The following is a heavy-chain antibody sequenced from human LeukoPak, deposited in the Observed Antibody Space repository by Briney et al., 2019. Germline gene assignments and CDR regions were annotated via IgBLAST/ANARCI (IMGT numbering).Heavy chain of an antibody. CDR3: ARQGESLTWLDP. CDR2: IYYSGSS. V-gene: IGHV4-39*01. D-gene: IGHD2-21*01. J-gene: IGHJ5*02. Sequence: SETLSPTCTVSGGSISSSSHYWAWIRQPPGKGLEWIGSIYYSGSSYYNPSLNSRATISVDTSKSQFSLKLNFVTAADTAVYYCARQGESLTWLDPWGQGTLVTVSS. CDR1: GGSISSSSHY.